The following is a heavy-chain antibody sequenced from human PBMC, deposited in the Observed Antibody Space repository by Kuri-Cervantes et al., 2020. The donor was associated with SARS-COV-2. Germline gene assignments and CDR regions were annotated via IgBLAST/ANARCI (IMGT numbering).Heavy chain of an antibody. CDR2: IIPIVGVP. CDR1: GGSFSSYA. V-gene: IGHV1-69*04. J-gene: IGHJ4*02. Sequence: SVKVSCKTSGGSFSSYAISWVRQAPGQGLEWMGRIIPIVGVPNYAQNFQGRVTITADTSTSTAYVELSSLRSEDTAVYHCARETSRTSDTGHYFDYWGQGTLVTVSS. CDR3: ARETSRTSDTGHYFDY. D-gene: IGHD2-2*01.